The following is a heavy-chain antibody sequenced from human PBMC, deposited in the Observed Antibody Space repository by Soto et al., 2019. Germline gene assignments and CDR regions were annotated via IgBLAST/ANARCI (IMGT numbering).Heavy chain of an antibody. Sequence: ASVKVSCKASGNAFTSYDINWVRQATGHGLEWMGWINPNSGNIGYAQKFQGRVTMTRDTAIRTAYMEVSRLRSDDTAVYYCARGRASGSYYLLDYWGQGTLVTVSS. J-gene: IGHJ4*02. CDR2: INPNSGNI. CDR3: ARGRASGSYYLLDY. CDR1: GNAFTSYD. D-gene: IGHD3-10*01. V-gene: IGHV1-8*01.